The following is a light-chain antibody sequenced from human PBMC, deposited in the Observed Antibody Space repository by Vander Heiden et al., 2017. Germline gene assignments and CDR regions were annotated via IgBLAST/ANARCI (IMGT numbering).Light chain of an antibody. V-gene: IGLV3-1*01. J-gene: IGLJ2*01. CDR3: QAWDSSTQVV. Sequence: SYELTQPPSVSVSPGQTASITCSGDKLGDKYACWYQQKPGQSPVLVIYQDSKRPSGLPERFSGSNSGNTATLTISGTQAMDEADYYCQAWDSSTQVVFGGGTKLTVL. CDR1: KLGDKY. CDR2: QDS.